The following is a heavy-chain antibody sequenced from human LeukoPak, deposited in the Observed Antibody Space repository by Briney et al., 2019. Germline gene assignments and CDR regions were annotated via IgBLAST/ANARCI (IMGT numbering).Heavy chain of an antibody. J-gene: IGHJ4*02. D-gene: IGHD3-16*01. CDR1: GFTFKRSA. Sequence: SVKVSCTASGFTFKRSAVQWVRQARGQRLEWIGWIVVGSGNTNYAQKFQGRVTVTADESTSTAYMELSSLRSEDTAVYYCARGAGGGGVDYWGQGTLVTVSS. CDR3: ARGAGGGGVDY. CDR2: IVVGSGNT. V-gene: IGHV1-58*01.